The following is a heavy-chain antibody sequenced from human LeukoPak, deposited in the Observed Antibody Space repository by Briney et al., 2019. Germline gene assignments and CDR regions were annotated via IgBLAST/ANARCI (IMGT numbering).Heavy chain of an antibody. CDR1: GFSFSNE. V-gene: IGHV3-48*03. D-gene: IGHD3-3*01. Sequence: GGSLRLSCAASGFSFSNEMNWVRQAPGKGLEWVSYIRNSGNTIYYADSVKGRFTISRDPAKNSLYLQMNSLRAEDTAVYCCARGPSKRFLEWLLYGTYYYYMDVWGKGTTVTVSS. CDR2: IRNSGNTI. J-gene: IGHJ6*03. CDR3: ARGPSKRFLEWLLYGTYYYYMDV.